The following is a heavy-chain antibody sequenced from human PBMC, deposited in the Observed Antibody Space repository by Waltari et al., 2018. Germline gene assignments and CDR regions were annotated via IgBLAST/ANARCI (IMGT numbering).Heavy chain of an antibody. CDR3: LRDRRGPALFDS. Sequence: EVQVVESGGGLVQPGGSLRLLCDGSGFILSSYWMSWVRQAPGKGLEWVGNIKQDGSERNYVDSVKGRFTISRDNAKNSVFLQMISLRAEDTAVYYCLRDRRGPALFDSWGQGTLVTVSS. J-gene: IGHJ4*02. V-gene: IGHV3-7*03. CDR1: GFILSSYW. CDR2: IKQDGSER. D-gene: IGHD2-2*01.